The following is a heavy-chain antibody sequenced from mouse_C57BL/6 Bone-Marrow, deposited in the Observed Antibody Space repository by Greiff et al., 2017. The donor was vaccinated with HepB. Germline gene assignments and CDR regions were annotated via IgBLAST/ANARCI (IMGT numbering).Heavy chain of an antibody. CDR3: AREGTTVVAHWYFDV. Sequence: VQLQQSGAELVRPGSSVKLSCKASGYTFTSYWMHWVKQRPIQGLEWIGNIDPSDSETHYNQKFKDKATLTVDKSSSTAYMQLSSLTSEDSAVYYCAREGTTVVAHWYFDVWGTGTTVTVSS. CDR2: IDPSDSET. CDR1: GYTFTSYW. V-gene: IGHV1-52*01. J-gene: IGHJ1*03. D-gene: IGHD1-1*01.